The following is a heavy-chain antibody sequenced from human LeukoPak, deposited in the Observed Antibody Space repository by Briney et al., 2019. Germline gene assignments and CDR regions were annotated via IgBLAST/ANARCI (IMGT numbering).Heavy chain of an antibody. J-gene: IGHJ5*02. CDR1: GFTFSSYG. V-gene: IGHV3-30*02. Sequence: GGSVRLSCAASGFTFSSYGMHWVREAPGKGLEWLAFIRYDGSNKYYADSVKGRFTISRDNSKNTLYLQMNSLRAEDTAVYYCARDVVPAAFAVNWFDPWGQGTLVTVSS. CDR2: IRYDGSNK. D-gene: IGHD2-2*01. CDR3: ARDVVPAAFAVNWFDP.